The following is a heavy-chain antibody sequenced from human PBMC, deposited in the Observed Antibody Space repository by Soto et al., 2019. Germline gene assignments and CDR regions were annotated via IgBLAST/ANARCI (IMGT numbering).Heavy chain of an antibody. CDR1: GDSISDYFY. D-gene: IGHD1-7*01. CDR3: ASRDPGTSVDY. V-gene: IGHV4-4*07. J-gene: IGHJ4*02. Sequence: QVQLQGSGPGQVKPSETLSLTYTVSGDSISDYFYWSWIRQPAGKGLEWIGRIYTDGTTKYNPSLKSRVTLSLDKSKNQFSLRLSSVTAADTAVYYCASRDPGTSVDYWGQGTLVTVSS. CDR2: IYTDGTT.